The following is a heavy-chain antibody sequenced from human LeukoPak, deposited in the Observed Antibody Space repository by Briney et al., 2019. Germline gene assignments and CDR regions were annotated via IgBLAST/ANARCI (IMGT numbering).Heavy chain of an antibody. J-gene: IGHJ5*02. CDR3: ARGQGATVPQVGKNWFDP. Sequence: SETLSLTCAVYIDSFSNYHWNWIRQTPAKGIEWIGEVNESGGTNISLSLRSRVILSVDTSKNQFSLKLISVTVADTAIYYCARGQGATVPQVGKNWFDPWGQGTRVTVSS. D-gene: IGHD1-26*01. CDR2: VNESGGT. CDR1: IDSFSNYH. V-gene: IGHV4-34*01.